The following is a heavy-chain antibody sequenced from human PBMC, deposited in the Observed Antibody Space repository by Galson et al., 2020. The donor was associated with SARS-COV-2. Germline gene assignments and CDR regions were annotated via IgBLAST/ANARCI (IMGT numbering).Heavy chain of an antibody. Sequence: GESLKISCAASGFTFNTYAVHWVRQVPGTGLQYVALISYDGPSTYYADSVKGRFTISRDNSKNTLYLQMNSLRLDDTAVYFCARGGDSSGYDPPNYWGQGTLVTVSS. D-gene: IGHD5-12*01. CDR3: ARGGDSSGYDPPNY. J-gene: IGHJ4*02. V-gene: IGHV3-30-3*01. CDR2: ISYDGPST. CDR1: GFTFNTYA.